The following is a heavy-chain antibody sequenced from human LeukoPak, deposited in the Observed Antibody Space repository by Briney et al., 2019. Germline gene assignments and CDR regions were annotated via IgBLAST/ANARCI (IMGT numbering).Heavy chain of an antibody. CDR2: ISTDGSYK. V-gene: IGHV3-30*04. D-gene: IGHD3-16*01. CDR1: GFTFSSFS. Sequence: PGKSLRLSCAVSGFTFSSFSFHWVRQAPGKGLEWVAAISTDGSYKYHGDSVKGRFTISRDNPMNTLYLQMNGLRPDDTAVYYCARSLIPGRWYFDLWGRGTLVTVSS. J-gene: IGHJ2*01. CDR3: ARSLIPGRWYFDL.